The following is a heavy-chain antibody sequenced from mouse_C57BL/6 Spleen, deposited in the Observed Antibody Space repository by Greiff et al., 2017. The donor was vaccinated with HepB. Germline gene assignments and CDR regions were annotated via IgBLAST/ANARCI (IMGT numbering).Heavy chain of an antibody. CDR3: ARTGSNYGEEFAY. CDR1: GYTFTDYY. V-gene: IGHV1-26*01. Sequence: EVQLQQSGPELVKPGASVKISCKASGYTFTDYYMNWVKQSHGKSLEWIGDINPNNGGTSYNQKFKGKATLTVDKSSSTAYMELRSLTSEDSAVYYCARTGSNYGEEFAYWGQGTLVTVSA. D-gene: IGHD2-5*01. CDR2: INPNNGGT. J-gene: IGHJ3*01.